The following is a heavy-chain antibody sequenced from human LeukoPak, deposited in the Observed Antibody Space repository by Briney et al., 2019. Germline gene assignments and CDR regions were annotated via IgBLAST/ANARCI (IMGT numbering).Heavy chain of an antibody. V-gene: IGHV3-23*01. CDR1: GFTFSSYA. CDR2: ISGSGYST. J-gene: IGHJ4*02. CDR3: AKGLSGWNYFDY. Sequence: GGSLRLSCAASGFTFSSYAMSWVRQAPGKGLEWVSGISGSGYSTYYADSVKGRFTISRDNSKNTLYLQMNSLRAEDTAIYYCAKGLSGWNYFDYWGQGTLVTVSS. D-gene: IGHD6-19*01.